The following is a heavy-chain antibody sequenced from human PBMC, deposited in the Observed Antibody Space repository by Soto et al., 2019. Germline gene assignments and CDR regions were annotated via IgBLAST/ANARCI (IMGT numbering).Heavy chain of an antibody. CDR1: GYTFTGYY. Sequence: QVQLVQSGAEVKKPGASVKVSCKASGYTFTGYYMHWVRQAPGQGLEWMGWINPNSGGTNYAQKFQGWVTMTRDTSISTANRELGRLRSEDRAVYYGARGGGVGATIGNAFDIWGQGTMVTVSS. CDR2: INPNSGGT. D-gene: IGHD1-26*01. CDR3: ARGGGVGATIGNAFDI. V-gene: IGHV1-2*04. J-gene: IGHJ3*02.